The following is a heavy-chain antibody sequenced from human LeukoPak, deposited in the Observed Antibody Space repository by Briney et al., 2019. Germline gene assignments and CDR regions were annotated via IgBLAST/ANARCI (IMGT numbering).Heavy chain of an antibody. V-gene: IGHV4-34*01. CDR1: GGSFSGYY. D-gene: IGHD6-19*01. CDR3: ASIGRYSSSGFDY. CDR2: INHSGST. J-gene: IGHJ4*02. Sequence: PSETLSLTCAVYGGSFSGYYWSWIRQPPGKGLEWIGEINHSGSTNYNPSLKSRVTISVDTSKNQFSLKLSSVTAADTAVYYCASIGRYSSSGFDYWGQGTLVTVSS.